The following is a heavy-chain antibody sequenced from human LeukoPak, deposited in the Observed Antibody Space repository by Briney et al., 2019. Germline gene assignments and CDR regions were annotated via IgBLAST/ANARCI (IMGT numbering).Heavy chain of an antibody. CDR2: IYHSGST. Sequence: SETLSLTCAVSGGSISSSNWWSWVRQPPGKGLEWIGEIYHSGSTNYNPSLKSRVTISVDKSKNQFSLKLSSVTAADTAVYYCARERTLGYSSSWYPPYGMDVWGQGTTVTVSS. CDR1: GGSISSSNW. D-gene: IGHD6-13*01. V-gene: IGHV4-4*02. CDR3: ARERTLGYSSSWYPPYGMDV. J-gene: IGHJ6*02.